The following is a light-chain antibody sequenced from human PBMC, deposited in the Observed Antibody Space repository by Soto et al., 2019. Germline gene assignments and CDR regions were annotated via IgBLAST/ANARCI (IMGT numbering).Light chain of an antibody. V-gene: IGKV3-20*01. CDR1: QSVPSNF. CDR2: DVS. J-gene: IGKJ1*01. CDR3: QRYDSSWT. Sequence: EIVLTQSPGTLSLSPGERATLYCRASQSVPSNFLAWYQQRPGQAPTLRIYDVSRRAAGIPDRFSGSGSGTDFTLNISRLEPEDFAVYYCQRYDSSWTFGQGTKVEIK.